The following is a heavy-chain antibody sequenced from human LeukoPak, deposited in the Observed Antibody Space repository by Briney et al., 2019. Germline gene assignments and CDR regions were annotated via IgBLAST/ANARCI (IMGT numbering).Heavy chain of an antibody. D-gene: IGHD3-10*01. V-gene: IGHV3-23*01. CDR1: GFTFSLYA. CDR3: ANSRGYGSGNL. J-gene: IGHJ4*02. Sequence: GGSLRLSCAASGFTFSLYAMHWVRQAPGKGLEWISAVSGSGDRTYYAGSVKGRFTISRDNSKNIVYLRMNSLRAEDTAVYFCANSRGYGSGNLWGQGTLVTVSS. CDR2: VSGSGDRT.